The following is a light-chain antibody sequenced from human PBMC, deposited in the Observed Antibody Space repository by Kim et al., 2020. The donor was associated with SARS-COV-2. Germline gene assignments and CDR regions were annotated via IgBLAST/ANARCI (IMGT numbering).Light chain of an antibody. CDR1: KLGDKS. J-gene: IGLJ2*01. Sequence: VSPGQTASIICREDKLGDKSASWFQQKQGQTPVVVIYQGKNRPSGIPERFSGSCSGNTATLTISETQAMDEADYYCKAWDSNTVVFGGGTRLTVL. V-gene: IGLV3-1*01. CDR2: QGK. CDR3: KAWDSNTVV.